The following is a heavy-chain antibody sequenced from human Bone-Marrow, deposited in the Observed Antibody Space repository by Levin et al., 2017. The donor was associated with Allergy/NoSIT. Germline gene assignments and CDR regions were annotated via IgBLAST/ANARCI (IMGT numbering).Heavy chain of an antibody. D-gene: IGHD1-26*01. Sequence: PGESLKISCAASGFTFSTFALAWVRQTPGRGLDWVSSITSNDAYIFYGDSVKGRFTISRDNSKNTVFLQMNSLRADDTAVYYCAKYGEQSGRAPYYLDHWGQGALVTVSS. CDR3: AKYGEQSGRAPYYLDH. CDR1: GFTFSTFA. J-gene: IGHJ4*02. CDR2: ITSNDAYI. V-gene: IGHV3-23*01.